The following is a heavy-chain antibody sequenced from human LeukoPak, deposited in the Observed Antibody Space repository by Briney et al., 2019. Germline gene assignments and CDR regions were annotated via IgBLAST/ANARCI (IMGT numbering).Heavy chain of an antibody. CDR3: ARHIYYEYDASNI. V-gene: IGHV4-59*08. Sequence: PSETLSLTCTVSGASVSNFYWTWIRQPPGKGLEYIGYISYSGNTYYNPSLNSRVTMSLDTSKNQFSLRLSSVTAADTAVYYCARHIYYEYDASNICGQGTVVTVSS. CDR1: GASVSNFY. D-gene: IGHD3-22*01. CDR2: ISYSGNT. J-gene: IGHJ3*02.